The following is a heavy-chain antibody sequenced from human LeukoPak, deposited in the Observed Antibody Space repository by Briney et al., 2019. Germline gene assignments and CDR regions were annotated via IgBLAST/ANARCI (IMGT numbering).Heavy chain of an antibody. D-gene: IGHD3-10*01. V-gene: IGHV3-53*01. J-gene: IGHJ4*02. CDR3: ARGFEYSHGSGTSYYFDF. Sequence: PGGSLRLSFAASGFIVSNFYMTWVRRAPGKGLEWVSVVYPVGATFNADSVKGRFTISRDTSKNMVFLQMSSLRAEDTAIYYCARGFEYSHGSGTSYYFDFWGQGTLVTVSS. CDR2: VYPVGAT. CDR1: GFIVSNFY.